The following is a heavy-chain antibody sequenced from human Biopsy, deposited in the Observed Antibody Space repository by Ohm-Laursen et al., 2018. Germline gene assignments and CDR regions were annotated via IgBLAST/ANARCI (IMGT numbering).Heavy chain of an antibody. CDR3: ARVFCTSTTCYGLLDN. CDR2: ISPYNDKT. Sequence: ASVKASCNASGYTFTSYDISWVRQAPGQGLEWMGWISPYNDKTSYPPKLQDRVTMTADTSTNTAHMELRSLRSDDTAVYYCARVFCTSTTCYGLLDNWGQGTVVTVSS. CDR1: GYTFTSYD. V-gene: IGHV1-18*01. J-gene: IGHJ4*02. D-gene: IGHD2/OR15-2a*01.